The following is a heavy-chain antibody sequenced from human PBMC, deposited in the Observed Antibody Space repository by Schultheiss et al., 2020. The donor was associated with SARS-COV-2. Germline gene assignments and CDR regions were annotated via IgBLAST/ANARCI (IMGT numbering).Heavy chain of an antibody. J-gene: IGHJ4*02. CDR2: IKQDGSEK. CDR1: GFTFSSYG. CDR3: ARLAVADYYFDY. D-gene: IGHD6-19*01. V-gene: IGHV3-30*03. Sequence: GGSLRLSCAASGFTFSSYGMHWVRQAPGKGLEWVANIKQDGSEKYYADSVKGRFTISRDNSKNTLYLQLNSLRAEDTAVYYCARLAVADYYFDYWGQGTLVTVSS.